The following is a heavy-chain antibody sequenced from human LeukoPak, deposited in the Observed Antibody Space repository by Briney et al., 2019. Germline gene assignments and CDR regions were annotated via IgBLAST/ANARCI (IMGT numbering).Heavy chain of an antibody. CDR3: ARDSVVVVAASDWFDP. V-gene: IGHV1-18*01. Sequence: ASVTVSCKASGYTFTSYGISWVRQAPGQGLEWMGWISAYNGNTNYAQTLQGRVTMTTDTSTGTAYMELRSLRSDDTAVYYCARDSVVVVAASDWFDPWGQGTLVTVSS. CDR1: GYTFTSYG. J-gene: IGHJ5*02. D-gene: IGHD2-15*01. CDR2: ISAYNGNT.